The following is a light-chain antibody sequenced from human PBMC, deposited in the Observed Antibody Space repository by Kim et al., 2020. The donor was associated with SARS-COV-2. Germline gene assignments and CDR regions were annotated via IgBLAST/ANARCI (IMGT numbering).Light chain of an antibody. CDR1: QSVSSY. J-gene: IGKJ4*01. Sequence: LSPGERATLSCRASQSVSSYLAWDQQKPGQAPRLLIYDASNRATGIPARFSGSGSGTDFTLTISSLEPEDFAVYYCQQRSNWPPTFGGGTKVEIK. CDR3: QQRSNWPPT. CDR2: DAS. V-gene: IGKV3-11*01.